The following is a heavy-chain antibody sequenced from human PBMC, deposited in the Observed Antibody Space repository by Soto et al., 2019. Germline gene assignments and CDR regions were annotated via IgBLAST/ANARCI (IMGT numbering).Heavy chain of an antibody. CDR1: GFTFTSSA. D-gene: IGHD3-3*01. CDR2: IVVGSGNT. J-gene: IGHJ3*02. CDR3: AAGSRYYDFWSGYYGARSDAFDI. Sequence: SVKVSCKASGFTFTSSAMQWVRQARGQRLEWIGWIVVGSGNTNYAQKFQERVTITRDMSTSTAYMELSSLRSEDTAVYYCAAGSRYYDFWSGYYGARSDAFDIWGQGIMVTVSS. V-gene: IGHV1-58*02.